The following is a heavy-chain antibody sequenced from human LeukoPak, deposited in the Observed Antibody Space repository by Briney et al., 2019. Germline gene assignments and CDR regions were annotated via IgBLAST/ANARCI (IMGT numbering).Heavy chain of an antibody. CDR2: ISWNSGSI. V-gene: IGHV3-9*01. Sequence: GGSLRLSCAASGFTFDDYAMHWVRQAPGKGLEWVSGISWNSGSIGYADSVKGRFTISRDNAKNSLYLQMNSLRAEDTALYYCAKDIRGYSYGSDYWGQGTLVTVSS. D-gene: IGHD5-18*01. CDR1: GFTFDDYA. CDR3: AKDIRGYSYGSDY. J-gene: IGHJ4*02.